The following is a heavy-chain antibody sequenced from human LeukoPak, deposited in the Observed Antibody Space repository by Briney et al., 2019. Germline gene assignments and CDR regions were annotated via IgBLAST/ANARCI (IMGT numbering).Heavy chain of an antibody. CDR2: IYSGGST. V-gene: IGHV3-53*01. CDR3: ARGGSCLSAFDI. Sequence: GGSLRLSCAASGFTFSSYAMSWVRQAPGKGLEWASIIYSGGSTFCADSVKGRFTISRDNSKNTLYLQMNSLRAEDTAVYYCARGGSCLSAFDIWGQGTMVTVSS. D-gene: IGHD1-26*01. J-gene: IGHJ3*02. CDR1: GFTFSSYA.